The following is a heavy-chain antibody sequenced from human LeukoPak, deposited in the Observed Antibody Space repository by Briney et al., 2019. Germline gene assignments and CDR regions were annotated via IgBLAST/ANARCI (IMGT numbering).Heavy chain of an antibody. V-gene: IGHV1-69*13. Sequence: GASVKVSCKASGGTFSSYAISWVRQAPGQGLEWMGGIIPIFGTANYAQKFQGRVTITADESTSTAYMELRSLRSDDTAVYYCARGLPPRRNYDASGYYSYYFDYWGQGTLVTVSS. J-gene: IGHJ4*02. CDR1: GGTFSSYA. CDR2: IIPIFGTA. D-gene: IGHD3-22*01. CDR3: ARGLPPRRNYDASGYYSYYFDY.